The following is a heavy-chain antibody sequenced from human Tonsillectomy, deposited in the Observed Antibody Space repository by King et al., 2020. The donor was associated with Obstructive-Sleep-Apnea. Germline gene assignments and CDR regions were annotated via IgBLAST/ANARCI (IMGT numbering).Heavy chain of an antibody. Sequence: QLQESGPGLVKPSETLSLTCTVSGGSMTDGKSYWNWIRQPPGKGLEWVAAIYYSGTTYYNPSLRGRVTISVDTSKDQFSLRLSSVAAAHTAVYYCATGGGIAVAHIWGQGTLVTVSS. CDR1: GGSMTDGKSY. CDR3: ATGGGIAVAHI. CDR2: IYYSGTT. J-gene: IGHJ4*02. D-gene: IGHD6-19*01. V-gene: IGHV4-39*07.